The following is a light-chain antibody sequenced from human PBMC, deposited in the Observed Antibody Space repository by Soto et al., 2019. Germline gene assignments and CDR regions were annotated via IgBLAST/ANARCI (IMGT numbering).Light chain of an antibody. CDR1: RSNIGSNS. V-gene: IGLV1-44*01. J-gene: IGLJ1*01. Sequence: QSALTQPPSVSGTPGQRVIISCSGSRSNIGSNSVNWYQQLPGTAPKLLIYVNDQRPSGVPDRFSGSTSGTSVSLAISRLQSEDEADYYCASWDDRLKGYVFGNGTKVTVL. CDR2: VND. CDR3: ASWDDRLKGYV.